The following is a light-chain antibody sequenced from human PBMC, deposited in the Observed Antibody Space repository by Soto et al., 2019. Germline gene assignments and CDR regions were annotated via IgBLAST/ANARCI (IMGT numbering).Light chain of an antibody. CDR3: QQYHRYWT. V-gene: IGKV1-5*03. J-gene: IGKJ1*01. CDR2: KAS. CDR1: QSISSW. Sequence: DIQMTQSPSTLSASVGDRVTITCRASQSISSWLACYQQKPGKAPKLPIYKASSLDSGVPSRLSGSGSGTEFTLTPNSLHPHDLATYYCQQYHRYWTFGQGTKVDIK.